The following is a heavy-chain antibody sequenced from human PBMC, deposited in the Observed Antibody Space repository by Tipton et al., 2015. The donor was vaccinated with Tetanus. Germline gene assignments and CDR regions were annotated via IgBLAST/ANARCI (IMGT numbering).Heavy chain of an antibody. V-gene: IGHV4-30-4*01. CDR3: ARVMRYCSGGSCYRYYYYYGMDV. D-gene: IGHD2-15*01. CDR2: IYYSGST. J-gene: IGHJ6*02. CDR1: GGSISSGDYY. Sequence: TLSLTCTVSGGSISSGDYYWSWIRQPPGKGLEWIGYIYYSGSTYYNPSLKSRVTISVDTSKNQFPLKLSSVTAADTAVYYCARVMRYCSGGSCYRYYYYYGMDVWGQGTTVTVSS.